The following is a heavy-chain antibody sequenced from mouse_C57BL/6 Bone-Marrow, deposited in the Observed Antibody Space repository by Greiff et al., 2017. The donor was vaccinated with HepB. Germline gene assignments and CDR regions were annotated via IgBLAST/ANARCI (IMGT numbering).Heavy chain of an antibody. CDR2: INPYNGGT. CDR3: ARRSSLTGTSYFDY. J-gene: IGHJ2*01. Sequence: VQLKQSGPVLVKPGASVKMSCKASGYTFTDYYMNWVKQSHGKSLEWIGVINPYNGGTSYNQKFKGKATLTVVKSSSTAYMELNSLTSEDSAVYYCARRSSLTGTSYFDYWGQGTTLTVSS. D-gene: IGHD4-1*01. CDR1: GYTFTDYY. V-gene: IGHV1-19*01.